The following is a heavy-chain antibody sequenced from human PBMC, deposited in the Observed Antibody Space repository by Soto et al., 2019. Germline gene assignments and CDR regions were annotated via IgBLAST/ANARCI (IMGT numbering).Heavy chain of an antibody. CDR3: ATSRIQDGGYCSSTSCYRSGYYYYYGMDV. V-gene: IGHV3-30-3*01. Sequence: GGSLRLSCAASGFTFSSYAMHWVRQAPGKGLEWVAVISYDGSNKYYADSVKGRFTISRDNSKNTLYLQMNSLRAEDTAVYYCATSRIQDGGYCSSTSCYRSGYYYYYGMDVWGQGTTVTVSS. CDR2: ISYDGSNK. CDR1: GFTFSSYA. D-gene: IGHD2-2*02. J-gene: IGHJ6*02.